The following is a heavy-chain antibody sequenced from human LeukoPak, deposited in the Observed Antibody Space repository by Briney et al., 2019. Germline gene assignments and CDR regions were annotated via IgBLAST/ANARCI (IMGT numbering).Heavy chain of an antibody. CDR3: ARSGVVVTAIRSEWYFDY. J-gene: IGHJ4*02. Sequence: KPSETLSLTCTASGGSISSYYWSWIRQPPGKGLEWIGYIYYSGSTNYNPSLKSRVTISVDTSKNQFSLKLSSVTAADTAVYYCARSGVVVTAIRSEWYFDYWGQGTLVTVSS. CDR2: IYYSGST. D-gene: IGHD2-21*02. V-gene: IGHV4-59*08. CDR1: GGSISSYY.